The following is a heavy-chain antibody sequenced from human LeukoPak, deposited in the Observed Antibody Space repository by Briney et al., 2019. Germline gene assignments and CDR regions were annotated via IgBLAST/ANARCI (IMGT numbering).Heavy chain of an antibody. Sequence: SETLSLTCTVSGYSISSGYYWAWIRKSPGKGLEWIGSIYHSGGTYYRSSLKSRVTISVDTSKNQFSLKLSSVTAADTAVYYCARPRYGSGSQFDYWGQGTLVTVSS. CDR2: IYHSGGT. CDR3: ARPRYGSGSQFDY. J-gene: IGHJ4*02. D-gene: IGHD3-10*01. V-gene: IGHV4-38-2*02. CDR1: GYSISSGYY.